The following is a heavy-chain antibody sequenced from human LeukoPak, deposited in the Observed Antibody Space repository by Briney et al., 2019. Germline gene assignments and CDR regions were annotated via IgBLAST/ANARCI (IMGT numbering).Heavy chain of an antibody. CDR3: ARRMFSNSGYDY. V-gene: IGHV4-59*12. CDR1: GGSISSYY. D-gene: IGHD2/OR15-2a*01. J-gene: IGHJ4*02. Sequence: PSETLSLTCTVSGGSISSYYWSWLRQPPGKGLEWIGYIYYSGSTNYNPSLKNRVTMSVDTSKNQFSLKLRSVTAADTAVYYCARRMFSNSGYDYWGQGTLVTV. CDR2: IYYSGST.